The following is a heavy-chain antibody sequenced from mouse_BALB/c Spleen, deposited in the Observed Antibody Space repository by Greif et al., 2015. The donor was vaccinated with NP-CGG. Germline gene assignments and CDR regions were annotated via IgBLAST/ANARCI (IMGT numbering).Heavy chain of an antibody. D-gene: IGHD1-1*01. J-gene: IGHJ2*01. CDR3: AREDLITTVYYFDY. Sequence: EVMLVESGGGLVKPGGSLKLSCAASGFTFSSYAMSWVRQTPEKRLEWVASISSGGSTYYPDSVKGRFTISRDNARNILYLQMSSLRSEDTAMYYCAREDLITTVYYFDYWGQGTTLTVSS. CDR1: GFTFSSYA. CDR2: ISSGGST. V-gene: IGHV5-6-5*01.